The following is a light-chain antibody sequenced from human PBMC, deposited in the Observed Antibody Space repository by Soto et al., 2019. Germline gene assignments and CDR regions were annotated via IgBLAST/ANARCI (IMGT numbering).Light chain of an antibody. CDR2: KAS. Sequence: DIQMTQSPSTLSGSVGDRVTITCRASQTISSWLAWYQQKPGKPPKLLIYKASTLKSGVPSRFSGSGSGTEFTLTISSLQPDDFATYYCQPYNSYSEASGQGTKVELK. CDR3: QPYNSYSEA. J-gene: IGKJ1*01. CDR1: QTISSW. V-gene: IGKV1-5*03.